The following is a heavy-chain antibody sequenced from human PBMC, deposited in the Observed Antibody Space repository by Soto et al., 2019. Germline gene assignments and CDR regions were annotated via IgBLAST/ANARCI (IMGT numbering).Heavy chain of an antibody. CDR3: AKDFSGSSSWYDY. CDR2: ISGSGGST. Sequence: EVQLLESGGGLVQPGGSLRLSCAASGFTFSSYAMSWVRQAPGKGLEWVSAISGSGGSTYYADSVKGRFTISSDNSKNTLYLQMNSLRAEDTAVYYCAKDFSGSSSWYDYWGQGTLVTVSS. V-gene: IGHV3-23*01. D-gene: IGHD6-13*01. J-gene: IGHJ4*02. CDR1: GFTFSSYA.